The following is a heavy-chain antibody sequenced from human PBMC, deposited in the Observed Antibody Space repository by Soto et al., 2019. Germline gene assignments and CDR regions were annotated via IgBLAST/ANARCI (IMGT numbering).Heavy chain of an antibody. CDR3: AKIIQSGAFDI. CDR2: ISYDGSNK. CDR1: GFTFSSYG. V-gene: IGHV3-30*18. J-gene: IGHJ3*02. Sequence: PGGSLRLSCAASGFTFSSYGMHWFRQAPGKGLEWEAVISYDGSNKYYTDSVKGRFTISRDNSKNTLYLQMNSLRAEDTAVYYCAKIIQSGAFDIWGQGTMVTVSS. D-gene: IGHD4-4*01.